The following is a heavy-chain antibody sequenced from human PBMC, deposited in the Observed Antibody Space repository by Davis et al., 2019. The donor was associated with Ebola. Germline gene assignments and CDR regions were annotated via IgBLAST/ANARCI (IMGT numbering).Heavy chain of an antibody. V-gene: IGHV3-74*01. J-gene: IGHJ4*02. Sequence: GESLKISCAASGFTFRNHWMYWVRQAPRKGLVWVSLISDDGSSVRYADSVKGRFTISRDNAKNSLYLQMNSLRAEDTAVYYCARRVFFLVSWGQGTLVTVSS. CDR3: ARRVFFLVS. CDR2: ISDDGSSV. D-gene: IGHD2/OR15-2a*01. CDR1: GFTFRNHW.